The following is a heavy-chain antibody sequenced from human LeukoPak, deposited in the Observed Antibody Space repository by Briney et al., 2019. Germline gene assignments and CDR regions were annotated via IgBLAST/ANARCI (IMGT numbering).Heavy chain of an antibody. D-gene: IGHD1-1*01. CDR1: GFTFTNYA. J-gene: IGHJ6*02. Sequence: GGSLRLSCAASGFTFTNYAMRWVRQAPGKGLEWVSAISGNGGNTYYADSVKGRFTISRDNSKNTLYLQMNSLRADDTAVYYCAKAATTGNSYYYGMDVWGQGTTVTVSS. V-gene: IGHV3-23*01. CDR3: AKAATTGNSYYYGMDV. CDR2: ISGNGGNT.